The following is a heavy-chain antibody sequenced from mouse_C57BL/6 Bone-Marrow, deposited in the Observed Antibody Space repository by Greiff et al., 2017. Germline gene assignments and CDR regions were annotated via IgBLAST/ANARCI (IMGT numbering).Heavy chain of an antibody. CDR2: INPNNGCT. V-gene: IGHV1-18*01. J-gene: IGHJ2*01. CDR1: GYTFTDYN. CDR3: ARSRNYGNDCGY. Sequence: EVQLQQSGPELAKPGASVKIPCKASGYTFTDYNMDWVKQSHGKSLEWIGDINPNNGCTIYNQKFKGKATLTVDKSSSTAYMELRSLTSEDTAVYCCARSRNYGNDCGYWGQGATRQGSS. D-gene: IGHD2-1*01.